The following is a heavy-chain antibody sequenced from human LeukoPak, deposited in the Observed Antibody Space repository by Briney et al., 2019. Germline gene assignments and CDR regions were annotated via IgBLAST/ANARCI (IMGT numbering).Heavy chain of an antibody. CDR2: INHSGST. J-gene: IGHJ4*02. Sequence: ASETLSLTCAVYGGSFSGYYWSWIRQPPGKGLEWIGEINHSGSTNYNPSLKSRVTISVDTSKNQFSLKLTSVTAADTAVYYCARLYLPATRFDYWGQGTLVTVSS. CDR1: GGSFSGYY. CDR3: ARLYLPATRFDY. V-gene: IGHV4-34*01. D-gene: IGHD5-24*01.